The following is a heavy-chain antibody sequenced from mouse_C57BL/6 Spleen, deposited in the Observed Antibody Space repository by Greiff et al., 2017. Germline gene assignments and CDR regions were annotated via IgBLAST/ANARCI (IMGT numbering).Heavy chain of an antibody. CDR2: ISSGGSYT. Sequence: EVMLVESGGDLVKPGGSLKLSCAASGFTFSSYGLSWVRQTPDKRLEWVATISSGGSYTYYPDSVKGRFTISRDNAKNTLYLQISSLKSEDTAMFYYSGRGSTGYFGYWGQGTTLTASS. J-gene: IGHJ2*01. CDR1: GFTFSSYG. D-gene: IGHD1-1*01. CDR3: SGRGSTGYFGY. V-gene: IGHV5-6*02.